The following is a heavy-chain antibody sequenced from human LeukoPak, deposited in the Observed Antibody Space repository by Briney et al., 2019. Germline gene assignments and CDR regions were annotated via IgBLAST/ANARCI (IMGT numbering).Heavy chain of an antibody. V-gene: IGHV3-23*01. Sequence: PGGSLRLSCAASGFIFTNYAMNWVRQAPGKGLEWVSAILSGGDTTSYADSVRGRFTISRDNSKNTLYLEMSSLRAEDTAMYYCAKDLISPRRVGSSEKLDYWGQGTLVTVSS. CDR3: AKDLISPRRVGSSEKLDY. CDR2: ILSGGDTT. CDR1: GFIFTNYA. J-gene: IGHJ4*02. D-gene: IGHD1-26*01.